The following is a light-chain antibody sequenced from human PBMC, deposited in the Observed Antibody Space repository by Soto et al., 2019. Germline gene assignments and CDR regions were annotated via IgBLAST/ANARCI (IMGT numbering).Light chain of an antibody. CDR3: QQYYNYPRT. J-gene: IGKJ1*01. CDR2: AAS. CDR1: QGISSY. V-gene: IGKV1-8*01. Sequence: AIRMTQSPSSLSASTGDRVTITCRASQGISSYLAWYQQKPGKAPKLLIYAASTLQSGVPSRFSVSGSGTDGTLTFSCLQPEDCATYYCQQYYNYPRTFGQGTKVNIK.